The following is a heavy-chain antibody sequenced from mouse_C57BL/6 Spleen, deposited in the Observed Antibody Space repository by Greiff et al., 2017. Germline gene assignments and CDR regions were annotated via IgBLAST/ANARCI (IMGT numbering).Heavy chain of an antibody. V-gene: IGHV1-9*01. J-gene: IGHJ4*01. CDR1: VYPFTGYW. CDR3: AKTTAPSAMDY. D-gene: IGHD2-1*01. CDR2: VLPGSGST. Sequence: VQLPQSGAELMKPGASVTLSCTATVYPFTGYWIEWVKQRPGHGLEWIGVVLPGSGSTTHNEQFKGKATFTADTSTNTDYMQLSSLTTEDSAIYYCAKTTAPSAMDYWGQRTSVTVSS.